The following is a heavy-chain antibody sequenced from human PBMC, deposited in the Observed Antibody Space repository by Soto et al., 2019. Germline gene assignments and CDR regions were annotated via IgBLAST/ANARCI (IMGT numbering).Heavy chain of an antibody. CDR2: ISWDGGST. CDR1: GFTFDDYT. J-gene: IGHJ6*02. Sequence: GGSLRLSCAASGFTFDDYTMHWVRQAPGKGLEWVSLISWDGGSTYYADSVKGRFTISRDNSKNSLYLQMNSLRTEDTALYYCAKASVGENYYYYGMDVWGQGTTVTVSS. CDR3: AKASVGENYYYYGMDV. D-gene: IGHD3-3*01. V-gene: IGHV3-43*01.